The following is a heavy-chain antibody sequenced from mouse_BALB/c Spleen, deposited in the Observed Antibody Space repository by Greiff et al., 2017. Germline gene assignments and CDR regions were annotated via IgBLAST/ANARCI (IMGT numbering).Heavy chain of an antibody. D-gene: IGHD1-1*01. CDR2: ISYSGST. V-gene: IGHV3-2*02. Sequence: EVKLMESGPGLVKPSQSLSLTCTVTGYSITSDYAWNWIRQFPGNKLEWMGYISYSGSTSYNPSLKSRISITRDTSKNQFFLQLNSVTTEDTATYYCAREFITTAFDYWGQGTTLTVSS. CDR1: GYSITSDYA. CDR3: AREFITTAFDY. J-gene: IGHJ2*01.